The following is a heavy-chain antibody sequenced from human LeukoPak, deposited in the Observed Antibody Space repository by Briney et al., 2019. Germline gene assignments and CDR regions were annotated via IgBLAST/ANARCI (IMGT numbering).Heavy chain of an antibody. V-gene: IGHV2-5*02. Sequence: SGPTLVNPTQTLTLTCTFSGFSLSASGVGVGWIRQPPGKALEWLALIYWDDNKRYNPSLRSRLTIKKDTAKNQVVLTITNMDPVDTGTYFCAHRGIDGDGIWFDPWGHGTLVTVSS. J-gene: IGHJ5*02. D-gene: IGHD4-17*01. CDR3: AHRGIDGDGIWFDP. CDR2: IYWDDNK. CDR1: GFSLSASGVG.